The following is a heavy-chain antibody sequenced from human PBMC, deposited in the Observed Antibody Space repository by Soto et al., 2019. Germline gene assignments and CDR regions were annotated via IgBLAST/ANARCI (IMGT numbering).Heavy chain of an antibody. Sequence: QVQLVQSGAEVKKPGSSVKVSCKASGGTFSSYAISWVRQAPGQGLEWMGGIIPIFGTANYAQKFQGRVTIPADESTSTAYMELSSLRSEDTAVYYCARAGNLSSSWYPGYNWFDPWGQGTLVTVSS. CDR2: IIPIFGTA. D-gene: IGHD6-13*01. CDR3: ARAGNLSSSWYPGYNWFDP. J-gene: IGHJ5*02. V-gene: IGHV1-69*01. CDR1: GGTFSSYA.